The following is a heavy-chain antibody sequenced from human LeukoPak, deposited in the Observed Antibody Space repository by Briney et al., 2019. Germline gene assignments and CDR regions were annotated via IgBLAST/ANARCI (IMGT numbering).Heavy chain of an antibody. V-gene: IGHV4-39*01. Sequence: SETLSLTCTVSGGSISSSSYYWGWIRQPPGKGLEWIGSIYYSGSTYYNPSLKSRVTISVDTSKNQFSLKLSSVTAADTAVYYCARLTTVTNKFDYWGQGTLVTVSS. CDR2: IYYSGST. D-gene: IGHD4-17*01. CDR1: GGSISSSSYY. J-gene: IGHJ4*02. CDR3: ARLTTVTNKFDY.